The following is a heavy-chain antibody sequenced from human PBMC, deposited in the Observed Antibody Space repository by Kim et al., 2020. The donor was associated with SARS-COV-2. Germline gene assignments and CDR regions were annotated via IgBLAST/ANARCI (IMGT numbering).Heavy chain of an antibody. J-gene: IGHJ6*02. Sequence: GGSLRHSCAASGFTFSSYAMHWVRQAPGKGLEWVAVISYDGSNKYYVDSVKGQFTISRDNSKNTLYLQMNSLRAEDTAVYYCARDSYGMDVWGQGTTVTVSS. CDR3: ARDSYGMDV. V-gene: IGHV3-30*04. CDR2: ISYDGSNK. CDR1: GFTFSSYA.